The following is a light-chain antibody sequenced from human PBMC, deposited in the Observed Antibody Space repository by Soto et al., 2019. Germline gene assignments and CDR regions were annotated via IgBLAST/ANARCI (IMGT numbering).Light chain of an antibody. CDR3: QQYNNWPPMYT. Sequence: EIVMTQSPATLSASPGERATLSCRASQSVGSNLAWYQQKPGQAPRLLIYGASTRATGIPARFSGSGSVTEFTLTISSLQSKDFAVYYCQQYNNWPPMYTFGQGTNLEI. CDR2: GAS. CDR1: QSVGSN. V-gene: IGKV3-15*01. J-gene: IGKJ2*01.